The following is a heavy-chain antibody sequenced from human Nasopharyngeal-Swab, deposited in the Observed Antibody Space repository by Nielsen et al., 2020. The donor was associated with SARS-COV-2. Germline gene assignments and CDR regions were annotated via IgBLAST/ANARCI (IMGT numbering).Heavy chain of an antibody. V-gene: IGHV5-51*01. CDR1: GYSFVNHW. J-gene: IGHJ5*02. CDR2: VYPGNSEV. D-gene: IGHD5-24*01. Sequence: GESLKISCMASGYSFVNHWIGWVRQMPGKGLEWMGMVYPGNSEVAYSPSFQGQVTISADKSINTAYLHWRSLKTSDTATYFCARRAARDGYNYEVDPWGQGTLFTVSS. CDR3: ARRAARDGYNYEVDP.